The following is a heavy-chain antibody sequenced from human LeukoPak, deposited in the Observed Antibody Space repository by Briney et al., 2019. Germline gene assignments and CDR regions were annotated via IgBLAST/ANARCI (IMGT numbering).Heavy chain of an antibody. CDR2: ISPDGSQT. J-gene: IGHJ4*02. CDR3: VRSLRSADF. Sequence: PGGSLRLSCAASGFSLSNYWMHWVRQAPGKGLMWVSQISPDGSQTFYADSVKDRFTISRDNAKNTLFLQMDSLRAEDTALYYCVRSLRSADFWGQGTLVTVSS. CDR1: GFSLSNYW. V-gene: IGHV3-74*01.